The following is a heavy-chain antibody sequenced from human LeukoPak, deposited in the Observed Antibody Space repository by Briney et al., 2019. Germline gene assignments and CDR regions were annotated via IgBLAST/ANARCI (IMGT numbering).Heavy chain of an antibody. V-gene: IGHV4-34*01. CDR2: INHSGST. J-gene: IGHJ4*02. CDR3: ARLGYCSGGSCYSLDY. Sequence: KPSETLSLTCAVSGYSISSGYYWSWIRQPPGKGLEWIGEINHSGSTNYNPSLKSRVTISVDTSKNQFSLKLSSVTAADTAVYYCARLGYCSGGSCYSLDYWGQGTLVTVSS. CDR1: GYSISSGYY. D-gene: IGHD2-15*01.